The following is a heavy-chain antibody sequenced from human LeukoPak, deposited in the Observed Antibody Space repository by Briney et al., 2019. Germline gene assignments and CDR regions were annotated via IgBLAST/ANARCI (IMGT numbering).Heavy chain of an antibody. CDR2: IISMASET. V-gene: IGHV1-69*02. CDR3: AVSREAGGSLDY. D-gene: IGHD2-15*01. CDR1: GGTFSNYN. Sequence: GSSVKVSCKASGGTFSNYNISWARQAPGQGLEWMGRIISMASETNYAQEFQGKVTITADKSTSTTYMELSSLRSEDTAVYYCAVSREAGGSLDYWGQGTLVTVSS. J-gene: IGHJ4*02.